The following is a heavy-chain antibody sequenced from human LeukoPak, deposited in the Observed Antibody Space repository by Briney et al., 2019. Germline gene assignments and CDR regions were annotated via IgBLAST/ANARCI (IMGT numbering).Heavy chain of an antibody. CDR1: GYTFTGYY. Sequence: ASVKVSCKASGYTFTGYYMHWVRQATGQGLEWMGWMNPNSGNTGYAQKFQGRVTITRNTSISTAYMELSRLRSDDTAVYYCARAGALDYWGQGTLVTVSS. CDR3: ARAGALDY. J-gene: IGHJ4*02. D-gene: IGHD7-27*01. CDR2: MNPNSGNT. V-gene: IGHV1-8*03.